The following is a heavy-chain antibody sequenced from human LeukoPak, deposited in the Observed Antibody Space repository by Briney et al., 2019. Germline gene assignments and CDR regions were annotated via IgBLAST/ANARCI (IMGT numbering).Heavy chain of an antibody. CDR1: GFTFTTYW. CDR2: IKQDGSET. Sequence: GGSLRLSCAASGFTFTTYWMTWVRQAPGKGLEWVANIKQDGSETYYVDSVKGRFTISRDNAKNSLYLQMSNLRAEDTAVYFCARGGGLDVWGQGATVTVSS. CDR3: ARGGGLDV. J-gene: IGHJ6*02. D-gene: IGHD3-16*01. V-gene: IGHV3-7*03.